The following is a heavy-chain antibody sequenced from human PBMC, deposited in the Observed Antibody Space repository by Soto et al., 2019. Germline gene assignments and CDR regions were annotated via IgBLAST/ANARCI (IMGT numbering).Heavy chain of an antibody. D-gene: IGHD6-6*01. V-gene: IGHV3-49*03. CDR3: TRVIKGSSPTRRNYCYYYMDV. J-gene: IGHJ6*03. CDR1: GFTFGDYA. Sequence: GGSLRLSCTASGFTFGDYAMSWFRQAPGKGLEWVGFIRSKAYGGTTEYAASVKGRFTISRDDSKSIAYLQMNSLKTEDTAVYYCTRVIKGSSPTRRNYCYYYMDVWGKGTTVTVSS. CDR2: IRSKAYGGTT.